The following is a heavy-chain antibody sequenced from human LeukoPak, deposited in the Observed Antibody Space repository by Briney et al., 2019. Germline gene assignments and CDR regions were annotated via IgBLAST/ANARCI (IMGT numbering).Heavy chain of an antibody. V-gene: IGHV3-23*01. D-gene: IGHD6-19*01. CDR2: ISDSGSLT. CDR1: GFAFTRLA. Sequence: GGSLRLSCAASGFAFTRLAMGWVRQAPGKGLEWVSVISDSGSLTYYADSVKGRFTISRDNSKNTLYPQMSSLRGEDTAVYYCAKAMAGSTYYFDSWGQGTLVTVSS. CDR3: AKAMAGSTYYFDS. J-gene: IGHJ4*02.